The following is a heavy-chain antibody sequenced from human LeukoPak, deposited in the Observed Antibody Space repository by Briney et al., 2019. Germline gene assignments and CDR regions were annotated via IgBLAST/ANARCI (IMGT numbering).Heavy chain of an antibody. CDR2: ISSCNGNT. V-gene: IGHV1-18*01. CDR1: GYTFTKYG. Sequence: ASVKVSCKASGYTFTKYGISWVRQAPGQGLEWMGWISSCNGNTYYAQRLQGRVSMTTDASTTTVYVELRSLRSDDTAVYYCARDLYYESSGYFLDAFDIWGQGTMVTVSS. J-gene: IGHJ3*02. CDR3: ARDLYYESSGYFLDAFDI. D-gene: IGHD3-22*01.